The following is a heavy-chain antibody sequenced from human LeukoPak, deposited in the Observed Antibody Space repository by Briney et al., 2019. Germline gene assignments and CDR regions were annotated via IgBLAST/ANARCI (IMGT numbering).Heavy chain of an antibody. V-gene: IGHV1-46*01. J-gene: IGHJ5*02. CDR3: ARDNSVGDIAWWFDP. Sequence: ASVEVSCKASGYTFTSYGISWVRQAPGQGLEWMGLINPSGSSTLYAQKFQGRVTMTRDMSTTTDYMELSSLRSEDTAVYYCARDNSVGDIAWWFDPWGQGTLVTVSS. D-gene: IGHD3-16*02. CDR1: GYTFTSYG. CDR2: INPSGSST.